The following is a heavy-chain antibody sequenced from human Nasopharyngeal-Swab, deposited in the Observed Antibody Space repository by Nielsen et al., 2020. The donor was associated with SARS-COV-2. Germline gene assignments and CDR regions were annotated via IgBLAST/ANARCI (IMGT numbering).Heavy chain of an antibody. CDR1: GGSISSGGYY. V-gene: IGHV4-31*03. CDR2: IYYSGST. CDR3: ARDPGSDYDFWSGYYYGMDV. Sequence: SETLSLTCTVSGGSISSGGYYWSWIRQHPGKGLEWIGYIYYSGSTSYNPSLKSRVTISVDTSTNQFSLKLSSVTAADTAVYYCARDPGSDYDFWSGYYYGMDVWGQGTTVTVSS. D-gene: IGHD3-3*01. J-gene: IGHJ6*02.